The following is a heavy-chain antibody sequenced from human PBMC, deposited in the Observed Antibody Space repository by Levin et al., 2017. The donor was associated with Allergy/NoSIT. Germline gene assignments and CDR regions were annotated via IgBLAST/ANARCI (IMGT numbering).Heavy chain of an antibody. CDR2: INHRGST. J-gene: IGHJ4*02. V-gene: IGHV4-34*01. Sequence: PSQTLSLTCDVFGGSFSGYYWHWIRQPPGKGLEWIGEINHRGSTNYNPSLKSRVTISVDTSNKQFSLQLNSVTAADTAVYYCAREGRIRWYQLPGTPFDYWGQGTLVTVSS. CDR1: GGSFSGYY. CDR3: AREGRIRWYQLPGTPFDY. D-gene: IGHD2-2*01.